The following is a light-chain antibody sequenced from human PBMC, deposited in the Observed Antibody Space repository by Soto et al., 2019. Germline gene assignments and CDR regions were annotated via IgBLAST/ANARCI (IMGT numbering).Light chain of an antibody. Sequence: EIVLTQSPGTLYVSPGERVTLSCRASKSVSSSYLAWFQQKPGQAPRLLICDASSRATGIPDRFSGIGSGTDFTLTISRLEPEDFAMDYCQQYSTSPITFGQGTLLEMK. V-gene: IGKV3-20*01. J-gene: IGKJ5*01. CDR2: DAS. CDR1: KSVSSSY. CDR3: QQYSTSPIT.